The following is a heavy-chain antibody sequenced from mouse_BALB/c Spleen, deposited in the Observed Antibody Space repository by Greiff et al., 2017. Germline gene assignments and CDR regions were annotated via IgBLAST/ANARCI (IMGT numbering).Heavy chain of an antibody. CDR3: TRPAYYGNYGAMDY. CDR1: GFTFSNYW. J-gene: IGHJ4*01. CDR2: IRLKSNNYAT. Sequence: EVKLVESGGGLVQPGGSMKLSCVASGFTFSNYWMNWVRQSPEKGLEWVAEIRLKSNNYATHYAESVKGRFTISRDDSKSSVYLQTNNLRAEDTGIYYCTRPAYYGNYGAMDYWGQGTSVTVSS. D-gene: IGHD2-10*01. V-gene: IGHV6-6*02.